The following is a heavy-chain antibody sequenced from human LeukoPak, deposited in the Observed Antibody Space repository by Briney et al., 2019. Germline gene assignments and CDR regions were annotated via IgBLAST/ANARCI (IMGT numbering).Heavy chain of an antibody. CDR2: ISNSGSYT. V-gene: IGHV3-11*05. CDR1: GFSFSNNY. Sequence: PGGSLRLSCAASGFSFSNNYMSWIRQAPGKGLEWVSYISNSGSYTNYPDSVKGRFTISRDNAKNSLYLQMNSLRDEDTAVYYCARARGAGPGGHFDYWGQGTLVTVSS. J-gene: IGHJ4*02. CDR3: ARARGAGPGGHFDY. D-gene: IGHD6-19*01.